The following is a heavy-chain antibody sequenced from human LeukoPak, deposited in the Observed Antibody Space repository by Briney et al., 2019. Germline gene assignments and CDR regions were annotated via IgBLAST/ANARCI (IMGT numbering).Heavy chain of an antibody. CDR1: GGSISSGDYY. J-gene: IGHJ5*02. D-gene: IGHD3-10*01. CDR2: ISYSGST. Sequence: QTLSLTCTVSGGSISSGDYYWSWIRQPPGKGLEWIGYISYSGSTYYNPSLKSRVTISLDTSKNQFSLKLSSVTAADTAVYYCARAVDYYGSGSYYKRWFDPWGQGTLVTVSS. CDR3: ARAVDYYGSGSYYKRWFDP. V-gene: IGHV4-30-4*08.